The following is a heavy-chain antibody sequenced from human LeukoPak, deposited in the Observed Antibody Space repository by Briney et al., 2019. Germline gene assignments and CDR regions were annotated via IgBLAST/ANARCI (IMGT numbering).Heavy chain of an antibody. CDR3: VKDPYGDYLRYFDY. Sequence: GGSLRLSCAASGFTFSTYGMHWVHQAPGKGLEWVSLIRYDGGNKYYADSVKGRFTISRDNSKNTLYLQMNSLRAEDTAVYYCVKDPYGDYLRYFDYWGQGTLVTVSS. CDR2: IRYDGGNK. D-gene: IGHD4-17*01. V-gene: IGHV3-30*02. CDR1: GFTFSTYG. J-gene: IGHJ4*02.